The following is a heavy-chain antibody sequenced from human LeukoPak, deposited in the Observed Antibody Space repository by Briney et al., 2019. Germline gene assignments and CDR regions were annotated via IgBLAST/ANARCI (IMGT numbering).Heavy chain of an antibody. V-gene: IGHV4-34*01. CDR3: ARHGEYYFDY. CDR2: ISRRGNT. CDR1: GGSFRGYY. J-gene: IGHJ4*02. Sequence: SETVSLTCAVYGGSFRGYYWSWIRQPPGKGLEWIGQISRRGNTNHNPSLKSRVNISVDTSKNQLSLKMSTVTAADTALYYCARHGEYYFDYGGQGTLVTVSS. D-gene: IGHD3-10*01.